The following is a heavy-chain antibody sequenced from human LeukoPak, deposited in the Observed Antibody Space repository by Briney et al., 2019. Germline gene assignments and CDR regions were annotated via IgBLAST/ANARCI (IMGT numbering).Heavy chain of an antibody. CDR3: ARDFDSITMVRGVIIPFDY. CDR2: ISAYNGNT. Sequence: ASVKVSCKASGYTFTSYDINWVRQATGQGLEWMGWISAYNGNTNYAQKLQGRVTMTTDTSTSTAYMELRSLRSDDTAVYYCARDFDSITMVRGVIIPFDYWGQGTLVTVSS. D-gene: IGHD3-10*01. J-gene: IGHJ4*02. V-gene: IGHV1-18*01. CDR1: GYTFTSYD.